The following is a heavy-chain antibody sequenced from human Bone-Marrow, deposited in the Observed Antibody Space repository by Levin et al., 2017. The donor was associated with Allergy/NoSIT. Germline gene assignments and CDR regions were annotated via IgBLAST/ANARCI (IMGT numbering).Heavy chain of an antibody. J-gene: IGHJ4*02. CDR3: ARELWGSQVFDD. Sequence: ASVKVSCKASGFTFSNYAIHWVRQAPGQGLEWLGCINADKGNTRYSQKFQRRVTITRDTSATTASMELRSPTSADTAAYYCARELWGSQVFDDWGQGSLVTVSS. V-gene: IGHV1-3*01. CDR1: GFTFSNYA. CDR2: INADKGNT. D-gene: IGHD3-16*01.